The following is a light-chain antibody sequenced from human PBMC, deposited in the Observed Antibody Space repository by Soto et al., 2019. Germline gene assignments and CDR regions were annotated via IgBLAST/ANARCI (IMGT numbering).Light chain of an antibody. CDR1: QSVSSSY. V-gene: IGKV3-20*01. CDR3: QHYGSSPA. Sequence: EIVWTQSPGTLSLSPGERAPLSCRASQSVSSSYLAWYQQKPGQAPRLLIYGASSRATGIPDRFSGSGSGTDFTLTISRLEPEDFAVYYCQHYGSSPAFGGGTKVEIK. CDR2: GAS. J-gene: IGKJ4*01.